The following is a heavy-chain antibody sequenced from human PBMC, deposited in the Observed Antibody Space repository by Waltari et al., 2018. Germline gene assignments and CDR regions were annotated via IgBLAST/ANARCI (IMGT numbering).Heavy chain of an antibody. D-gene: IGHD3-3*01. J-gene: IGHJ4*02. CDR3: ARGGPTIFGVLNTKRFDY. V-gene: IGHV1-2*06. CDR1: GYTFTEKY. Sequence: QVQLVQSGAEVKKPGASVKVSCKASGYTFTEKYRHGVRQAPGQGLEWMGRVNPSSGVTNYAQKFQGRVTMTRDTSINTVDMELSRLRSDDTAEYYCARGGPTIFGVLNTKRFDYWGQGTLVTVSS. CDR2: VNPSSGVT.